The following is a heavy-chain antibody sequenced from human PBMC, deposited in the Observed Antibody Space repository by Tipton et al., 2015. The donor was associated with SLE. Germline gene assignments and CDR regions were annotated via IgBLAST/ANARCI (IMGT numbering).Heavy chain of an antibody. Sequence: SLTCTISGGSINLYYWSWIRQPPGKGLEWIGHIYQSGGTYYNPSLKGRVTISVDTSKNQFSLKLRSVTAADTALYYCARAKGSGTYSSGQFDSWGQGTLVTVSS. CDR2: IYQSGGT. J-gene: IGHJ5*01. CDR1: GGSINLYY. CDR3: ARAKGSGTYSSGQFDS. D-gene: IGHD3-10*01. V-gene: IGHV4-59*01.